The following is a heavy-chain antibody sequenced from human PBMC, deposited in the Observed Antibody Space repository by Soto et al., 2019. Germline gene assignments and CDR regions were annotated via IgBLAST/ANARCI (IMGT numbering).Heavy chain of an antibody. V-gene: IGHV1-69*01. CDR3: ARPRTTGTTKGYDY. CDR2: IIPIFGIV. J-gene: IGHJ4*02. D-gene: IGHD1-1*01. Sequence: QVQLVQSGAEVKKPGSSVKVSCKASGGTFSSYPLSWVRQAPGQGLEWMGGIIPIFGIVNSAQKFQGRVSITADESTSTAFMELSSLTSEDTAVYYCARPRTTGTTKGYDYWGQGNLVTVSS. CDR1: GGTFSSYP.